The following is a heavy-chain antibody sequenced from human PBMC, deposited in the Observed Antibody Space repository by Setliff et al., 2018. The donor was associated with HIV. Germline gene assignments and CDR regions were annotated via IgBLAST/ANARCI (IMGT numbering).Heavy chain of an antibody. V-gene: IGHV3-23*01. Sequence: GSLRLSCAASGFTFSSYAMSWVRQAPGKGLEWVSAISGSGGSTYYADSVKGRFTISRDNSKNTLYLQMSSLRAEDTAVYYCARDVAVASFFNYWGQGTLVTVSS. CDR3: ARDVAVASFFNY. J-gene: IGHJ4*02. CDR1: GFTFSSYA. D-gene: IGHD6-19*01. CDR2: ISGSGGST.